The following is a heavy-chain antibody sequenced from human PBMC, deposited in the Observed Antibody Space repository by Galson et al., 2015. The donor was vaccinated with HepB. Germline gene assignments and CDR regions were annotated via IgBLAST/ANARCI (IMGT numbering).Heavy chain of an antibody. D-gene: IGHD2/OR15-2a*01. CDR3: ARSIPSIRFFFDY. Sequence: SLRLSCAASGFTFTNYAIHWVRQAPGKGLEWVAVVAYDGTNPYYADSVKGRFTISRDNSKNTLFLQMNSLRAEDTALYYYARSIPSIRFFFDYWGQGTLVTVSS. J-gene: IGHJ4*02. V-gene: IGHV3-30-3*01. CDR1: GFTFTNYA. CDR2: VAYDGTNP.